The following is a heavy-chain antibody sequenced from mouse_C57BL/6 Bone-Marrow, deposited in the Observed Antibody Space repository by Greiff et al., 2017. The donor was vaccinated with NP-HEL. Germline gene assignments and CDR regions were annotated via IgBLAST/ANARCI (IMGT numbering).Heavy chain of an antibody. J-gene: IGHJ2*01. Sequence: VQLKESGAELVKPGASVKLSCTASGFNIKDYYMHWVKQRTEQGLEWIGRIDPEDGETKYAPKFQGKATITADTSSNTAYLQLSSLTSEDTAVYYWASEIGSSYVWYYFDYWGQGTTLTVSS. CDR3: ASEIGSSYVWYYFDY. V-gene: IGHV14-2*01. CDR1: GFNIKDYY. D-gene: IGHD1-1*01. CDR2: IDPEDGET.